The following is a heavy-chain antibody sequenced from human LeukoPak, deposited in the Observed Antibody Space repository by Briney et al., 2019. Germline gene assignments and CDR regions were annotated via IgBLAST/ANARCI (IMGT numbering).Heavy chain of an antibody. CDR2: INPNTGDT. J-gene: IGHJ6*02. V-gene: IGHV1-2*06. CDR3: ARARITMVRGTALDYYYYGMDV. D-gene: IGHD3-10*01. Sequence: GASVKVSCKASGYTITGYYMHWVRQAPGQGLEWMGRINPNTGDTNSARKFQGRVTMTRDTSISTVYMELSRLRSDDTAVYYCARARITMVRGTALDYYYYGMDVWGQGTTVTVSS. CDR1: GYTITGYY.